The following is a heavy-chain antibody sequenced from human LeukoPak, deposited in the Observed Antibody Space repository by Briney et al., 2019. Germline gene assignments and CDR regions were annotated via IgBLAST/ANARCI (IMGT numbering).Heavy chain of an antibody. CDR3: TSRYDYVWGSYRPTDY. J-gene: IGHJ4*02. Sequence: PGGSLRLSCTASGFTFGDYAMSWVRQALGKGLEWVGFIRSKAYGGTTEYAASVKGRFTISRDDSKSIAYLQMNSLKTEDTAVYYCTSRYDYVWGSYRPTDYWGQGTLVTVSS. CDR2: IRSKAYGGTT. D-gene: IGHD3-16*02. V-gene: IGHV3-49*04. CDR1: GFTFGDYA.